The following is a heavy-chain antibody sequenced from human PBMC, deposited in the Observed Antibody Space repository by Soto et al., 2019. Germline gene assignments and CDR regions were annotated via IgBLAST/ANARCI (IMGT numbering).Heavy chain of an antibody. CDR1: GYTFTGYY. Sequence: QVQLVQSGAEVKKPGASVKVSCKASGYTFTGYYMHWVRQAPGQGLEWMGWINPNSGGTNYAQKFQGWVTMTRDTXIXXAYMELSRLRSNDTAVYYCANESSESGSYYGYFDYWGQGTLVTVSS. CDR3: ANESSESGSYYGYFDY. D-gene: IGHD1-26*01. CDR2: INPNSGGT. V-gene: IGHV1-2*04. J-gene: IGHJ4*02.